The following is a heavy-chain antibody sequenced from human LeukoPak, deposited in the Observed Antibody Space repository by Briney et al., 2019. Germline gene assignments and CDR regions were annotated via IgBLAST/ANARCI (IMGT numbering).Heavy chain of an antibody. CDR3: ARAREKAAGTIDY. D-gene: IGHD6-13*01. J-gene: IGHJ4*02. Sequence: PSETLSLTCAVSGGSISSSNWWSWVRQPPGKGLEWIGEIYHSGSTNYNPSLKSRVTISVDKPKNQFSLKLSSVTAADTAVYYCARAREKAAGTIDYWGQGTLVTVSS. V-gene: IGHV4-4*02. CDR2: IYHSGST. CDR1: GGSISSSNW.